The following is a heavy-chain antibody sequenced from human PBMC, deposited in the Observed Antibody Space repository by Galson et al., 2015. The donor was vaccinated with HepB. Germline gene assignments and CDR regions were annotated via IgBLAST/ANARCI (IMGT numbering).Heavy chain of an antibody. CDR3: AKDTDGSSGSYSYAMDV. CDR1: GYTFTSYY. V-gene: IGHV1-46*01. Sequence: SVKVSCKASGYTFTSYYMHWVRQAPGQGLEWMGIINPSGGSTTYAQKFQGRVTMTRDTSTSTVYMELSSLRSEDTAVYYCAKDTDGSSGSYSYAMDVWGQGTTVTVS. CDR2: INPSGGST. J-gene: IGHJ6*02. D-gene: IGHD3-22*01.